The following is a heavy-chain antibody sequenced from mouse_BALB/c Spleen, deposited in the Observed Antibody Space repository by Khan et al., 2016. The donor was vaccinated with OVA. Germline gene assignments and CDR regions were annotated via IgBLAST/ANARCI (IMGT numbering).Heavy chain of an antibody. CDR1: GYTFTDYA. Sequence: QVQLKQSGPELVRPGVSVKISCKGSGYTFTDYAMYWVKQSHAKSLEWIGLISTYSGNTNYNQKFKGKATMTVDKSSSTAYMVLARLTSEDSAIYYCGRPAYDGFFDYWGQGTALTVSS. D-gene: IGHD2-3*01. CDR3: GRPAYDGFFDY. V-gene: IGHV1S137*01. J-gene: IGHJ2*01. CDR2: ISTYSGNT.